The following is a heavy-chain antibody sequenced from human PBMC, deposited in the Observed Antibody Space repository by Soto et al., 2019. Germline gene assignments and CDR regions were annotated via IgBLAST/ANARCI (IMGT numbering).Heavy chain of an antibody. Sequence: PGGSLRLSCAASGFTFSDSAMHWVRQASGKGLEWVGRIRSKPNTDATAYAASVKGRFTISRDDSKNTAYLQMNSLKTEDTAVYYCTRHVDCSGGSCYSGYYYYMDVWGKGTTVTVSS. CDR1: GFTFSDSA. CDR2: IRSKPNTDAT. J-gene: IGHJ6*03. D-gene: IGHD2-15*01. CDR3: TRHVDCSGGSCYSGYYYYMDV. V-gene: IGHV3-73*01.